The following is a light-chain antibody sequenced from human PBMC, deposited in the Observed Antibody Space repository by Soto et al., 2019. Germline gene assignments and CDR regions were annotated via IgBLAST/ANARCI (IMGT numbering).Light chain of an antibody. V-gene: IGKV1-5*01. J-gene: IGKJ1*01. Sequence: DIQMNQSPSTLSASVGDRVTITCLASQSISSWLAWYQQKPGKAPKLLIYDASSLESGVPSRFSGSGSGTEFTLTISSLQPDDFATYYCQQYNSYSRTFGQGTKVE. CDR3: QQYNSYSRT. CDR1: QSISSW. CDR2: DAS.